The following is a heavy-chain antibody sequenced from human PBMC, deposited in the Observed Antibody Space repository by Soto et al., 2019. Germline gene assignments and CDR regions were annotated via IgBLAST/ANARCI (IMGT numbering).Heavy chain of an antibody. CDR2: IYYSGST. CDR3: ARDNQYDSSGYLPYFDY. V-gene: IGHV4-61*01. J-gene: IGHJ4*02. CDR1: GGSVSSGSYY. Sequence: PSETLSLTCTVSGGSVSSGSYYWSWIRQPPGKGLEWIGYIYYSGSTNYNPSLKSRVTISVDTSKNQFSLKLSSVTAADTAVYYCARDNQYDSSGYLPYFDYWGQGTLVTVSS. D-gene: IGHD3-22*01.